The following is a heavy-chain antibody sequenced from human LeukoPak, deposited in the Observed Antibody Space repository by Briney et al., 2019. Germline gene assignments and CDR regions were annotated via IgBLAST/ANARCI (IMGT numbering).Heavy chain of an antibody. V-gene: IGHV1-8*01. CDR3: ARSKVGTSTLPIDY. CDR1: GYTFTSYD. CDR2: MNPNSGNT. J-gene: IGHJ4*02. D-gene: IGHD1-26*01. Sequence: ASVKVSCKASGYTFTSYDINWVRQATGQGLEWMRWMNPNSGNTGYAQKFQGRVTMTRNTSITTAYMELSSLRSEDTAVYYCARSKVGTSTLPIDYWGQGTLVTVSS.